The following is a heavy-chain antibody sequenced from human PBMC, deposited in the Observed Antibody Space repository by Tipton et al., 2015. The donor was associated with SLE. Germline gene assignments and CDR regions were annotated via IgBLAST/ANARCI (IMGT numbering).Heavy chain of an antibody. CDR3: ARGGGGITIFGGPYFDY. Sequence: SLRLSCAASGFTFSSYAMSWVRQAPGKGLEWVSVIYSGGSTYYADSVKGRFTISRDNSKNTLYLQMNSLRAEDTAVYYCARGGGGITIFGGPYFDYWGQGTLVTVSS. CDR2: IYSGGST. V-gene: IGHV3-66*02. CDR1: GFTFSSYA. J-gene: IGHJ4*02. D-gene: IGHD3-3*01.